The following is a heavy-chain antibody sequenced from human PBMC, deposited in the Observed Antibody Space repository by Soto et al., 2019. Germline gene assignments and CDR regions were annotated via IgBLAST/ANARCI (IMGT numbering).Heavy chain of an antibody. J-gene: IGHJ4*02. CDR3: ARSTYTWFHDF. CDR1: GDSVSSSSAA. V-gene: IGHV6-1*01. CDR2: TYYRSKWYS. Sequence: SQTLSLTCAISGDSVSSSSAAWNWIRQSPSGGLEWLGRTYYRSKWYSDYGVSVRSRILINPDTSKNQFSLQLHPVTPEDTAVYYCARSTYTWFHDFWGQGTLVTLSS. D-gene: IGHD2-2*02.